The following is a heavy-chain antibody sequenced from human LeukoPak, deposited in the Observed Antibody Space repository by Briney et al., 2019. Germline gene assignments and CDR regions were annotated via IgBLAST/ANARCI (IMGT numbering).Heavy chain of an antibody. CDR1: GFTFSSYA. D-gene: IGHD6-19*01. Sequence: GGSLRLSCVASGFTFSSYAMSWVRQAPGKGLEWVSLISGSGGSTYYADSVKGRFTISRDNSKNTLYLQMNSLRAEDTAVYYCARDPYSSGWYGVYWGQGTLVTVSS. CDR2: ISGSGGST. J-gene: IGHJ4*02. CDR3: ARDPYSSGWYGVY. V-gene: IGHV3-23*01.